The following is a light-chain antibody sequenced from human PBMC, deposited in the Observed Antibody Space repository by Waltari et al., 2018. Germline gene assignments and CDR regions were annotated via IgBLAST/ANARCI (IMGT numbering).Light chain of an antibody. CDR3: QQYYTTPPT. CDR2: WAS. CDR1: QSVLYRSNNKNF. Sequence: DIVMTQSPDSLAVSLGARATLNCHSIQSVLYRSNNKNFLAWYQQRPGQSPKLLIYWASTRESGVPDRFSGSGSGTDFTLTISSLQAEDVAVYYCQQYYTTPPTFGPGTKVDIK. J-gene: IGKJ3*01. V-gene: IGKV4-1*01.